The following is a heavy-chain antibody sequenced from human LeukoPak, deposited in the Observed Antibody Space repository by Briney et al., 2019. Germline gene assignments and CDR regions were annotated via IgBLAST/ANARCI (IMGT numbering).Heavy chain of an antibody. CDR3: ARDRVYDRPNDAFDI. J-gene: IGHJ3*02. V-gene: IGHV3-48*03. CDR2: ISSSGSTI. CDR1: GFTFSSYE. D-gene: IGHD3-22*01. Sequence: PGGSLRLSCAASGFTFSSYEMNWVRQAPGKGLEWVSYISSSGSTIYYADSVKGRFTISRDNAKNSLYLQMNSLRAEDTAVYYCARDRVYDRPNDAFDIWGQGTMVTVSS.